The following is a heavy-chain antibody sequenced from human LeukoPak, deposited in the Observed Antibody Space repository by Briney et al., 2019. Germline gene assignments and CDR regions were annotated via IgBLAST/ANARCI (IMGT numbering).Heavy chain of an antibody. CDR3: ARIEGNYYYYMDV. Sequence: GESLKISCKGSGSRFTSYWIGWVRQMPGKGLEWMGIIYPSDSDTRYSPSFQGQVTISVDKSITTAYLQWSSLKPSDTAMYYCARIEGNYYYYMDVWGKGTTVTVSS. CDR2: IYPSDSDT. V-gene: IGHV5-51*01. CDR1: GSRFTSYW. J-gene: IGHJ6*03.